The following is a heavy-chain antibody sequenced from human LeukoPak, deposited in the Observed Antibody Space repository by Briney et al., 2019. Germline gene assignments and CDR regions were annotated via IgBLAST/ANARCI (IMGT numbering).Heavy chain of an antibody. V-gene: IGHV1-69*04. J-gene: IGHJ3*02. CDR2: IIPIFGIA. CDR3: ASQGVDYYDSSRNAFDI. D-gene: IGHD3-22*01. CDR1: GGTFSSYA. Sequence: SVKVSCKASGGTFSSYAISWVRQAPGQGLEWMERIIPIFGIANYAQKFQGRVTITADKSTSTAYMELSSLRSEDTAVYYCASQGVDYYDSSRNAFDIWGQGTMVTVSS.